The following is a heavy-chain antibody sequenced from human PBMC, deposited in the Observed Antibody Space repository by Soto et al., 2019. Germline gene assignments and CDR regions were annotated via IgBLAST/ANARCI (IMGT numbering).Heavy chain of an antibody. CDR1: GDSISSGGYY. V-gene: IGHV4-31*03. J-gene: IGHJ5*02. CDR3: ARGHIVATTGELGWFDP. CDR2: IYYSGST. Sequence: SETLSLTCTVSGDSISSGGYYWSWIRQHPGKGLEWIGYIYYSGSTYYNPSLKSRVTISVDTSKNQFSLKLSSVTAADTAVYYCARGHIVATTGELGWFDPWGQGTLVTVSS. D-gene: IGHD5-12*01.